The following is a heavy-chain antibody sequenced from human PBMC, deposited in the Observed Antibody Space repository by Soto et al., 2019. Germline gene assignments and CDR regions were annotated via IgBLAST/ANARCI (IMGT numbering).Heavy chain of an antibody. CDR2: IKQDGSEK. Sequence: PGGSLRLSCAASGFTFSNYWMTWVHQAPGKGLEWVANIKQDGSEKYYVDSVKGRFTISRDNAKNSLYLQMNSLRAEDTAVYYCARGCSGGSCYSIWFDYWGQGTQVTVS. CDR3: ARGCSGGSCYSIWFDY. CDR1: GFTFSNYW. D-gene: IGHD2-15*01. J-gene: IGHJ4*02. V-gene: IGHV3-7*03.